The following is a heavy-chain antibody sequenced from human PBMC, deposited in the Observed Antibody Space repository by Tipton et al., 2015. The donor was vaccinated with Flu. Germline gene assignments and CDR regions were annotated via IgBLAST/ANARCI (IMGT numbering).Heavy chain of an antibody. V-gene: IGHV1-2*02. CDR1: GYTFTAHY. CDR3: ARDGPDYNGAFDV. D-gene: IGHD4-11*01. CDR2: INANDNGT. Sequence: VQLVQSGAEVKKPGASVKVSCKTSGYTFTAHYIHWVRQAPGQGLEWMGWINANDNGTRYPQTFQGRVTMTRDTSISTVYMELKRLTSEDTAVYYCARDGPDYNGAFDVWGLGTVVTVSS. J-gene: IGHJ3*01.